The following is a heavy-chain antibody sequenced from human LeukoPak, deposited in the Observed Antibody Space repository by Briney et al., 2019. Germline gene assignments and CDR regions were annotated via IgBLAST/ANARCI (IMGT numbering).Heavy chain of an antibody. D-gene: IGHD2-2*01. CDR2: IRSKAYGGTT. Sequence: PGGSLRLSCTASGFTFGDYAMSWVRQAPGKGLEWVGFIRSKAYGGTTEYAASVKGRFTISRDDSKSIAYLQMNSLKTEDTAVYYCTRVVPAGPGPDAFDIWGQGTMVTVSS. CDR1: GFTFGDYA. J-gene: IGHJ3*02. V-gene: IGHV3-49*04. CDR3: TRVVPAGPGPDAFDI.